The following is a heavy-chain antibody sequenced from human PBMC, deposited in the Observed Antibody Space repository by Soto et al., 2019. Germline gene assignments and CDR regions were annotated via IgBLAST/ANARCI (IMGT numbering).Heavy chain of an antibody. V-gene: IGHV3-74*01. Sequence: GGSLRLSCAASGFTFSSYWMHWVRQAPGKGLVWVSRINSDGSSTSYADSVKGRFTISRDNAKNTLYLQMYSLRAEDTAVYYCARGPAVAGTLKDYWGQGTLVTVSS. J-gene: IGHJ4*02. CDR2: INSDGSST. CDR3: ARGPAVAGTLKDY. CDR1: GFTFSSYW. D-gene: IGHD6-19*01.